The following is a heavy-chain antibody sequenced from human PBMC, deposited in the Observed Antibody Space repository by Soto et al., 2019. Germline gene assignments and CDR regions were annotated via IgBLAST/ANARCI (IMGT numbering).Heavy chain of an antibody. V-gene: IGHV1-2*02. CDR3: ARDIAAAGEDAFDI. Sequence: ASVKVSCKASGYTFTGYYMHWVRQAPGQGLEWMGWINPNSGGTNYAQKFQCRVTMTRDTSISTAYMELSRLGSDDTAVYYCARDIAAAGEDAFDIWGQGTMVTVSS. CDR2: INPNSGGT. CDR1: GYTFTGYY. D-gene: IGHD6-13*01. J-gene: IGHJ3*02.